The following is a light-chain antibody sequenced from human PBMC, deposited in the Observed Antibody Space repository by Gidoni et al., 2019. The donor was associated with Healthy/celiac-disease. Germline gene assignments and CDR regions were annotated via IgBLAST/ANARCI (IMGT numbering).Light chain of an antibody. CDR3: QQYNNWPPPYT. CDR2: GAS. V-gene: IGKV3-15*01. CDR1: QSVSSN. J-gene: IGKJ2*01. Sequence: EIVMTHFPATLSVSPGERATLSCRASQSVSSNLAWYQQKPGQAPRLLIYGASTRATGIPARFSGSGSGTEFTLTISSLQSEDFAVYYCQQYNNWPPPYTFGQGTKLEIK.